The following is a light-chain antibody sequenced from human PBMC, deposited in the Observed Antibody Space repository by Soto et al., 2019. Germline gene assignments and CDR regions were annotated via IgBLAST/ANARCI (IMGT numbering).Light chain of an antibody. CDR2: GNT. Sequence: QSVLTQPPSVSGAPGQRVTISCTGSSSNIGALYDVHWYQQLPGTAPKLLIYGNTNRPSEVPDRFSASKSATSASLAITGLQAEDEADYYCQSYDRSLSGSVFGTGTKVTVL. CDR1: SSNIGALYD. CDR3: QSYDRSLSGSV. J-gene: IGLJ1*01. V-gene: IGLV1-40*01.